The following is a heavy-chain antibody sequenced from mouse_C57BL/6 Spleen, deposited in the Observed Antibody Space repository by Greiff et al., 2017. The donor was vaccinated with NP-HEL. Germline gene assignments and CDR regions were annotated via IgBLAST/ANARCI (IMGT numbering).Heavy chain of an antibody. J-gene: IGHJ2*01. CDR1: GYTFTDYE. D-gene: IGHD2-2*01. Sequence: LDESGAELVRPGASVTLSCKASGYTFTDYEMHWVKQTPVHGLEWIGAIDPETGGTAYNQKFKGKAILTADKSSSTAYMELRSLTSEDSAVYYCTRGYGLRFDYWGQGTTLTVSS. CDR3: TRGYGLRFDY. CDR2: IDPETGGT. V-gene: IGHV1-15*01.